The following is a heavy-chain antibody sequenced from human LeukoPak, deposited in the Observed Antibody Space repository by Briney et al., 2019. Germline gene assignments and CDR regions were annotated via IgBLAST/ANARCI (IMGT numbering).Heavy chain of an antibody. CDR3: AREVVSSPSYFDS. D-gene: IGHD2-15*01. J-gene: IGHJ4*02. V-gene: IGHV3-53*01. CDR2: FCRGDST. Sequence: GGSLRLSCAASGFTVSSSYMYWVRQAPGKGLEWVSFFCRGDSTYYAESVRGRFTISRDNSKNTLYLLMNSLIPEDTAVYYCAREVVSSPSYFDSWGQGTLVTVSS. CDR1: GFTVSSSY.